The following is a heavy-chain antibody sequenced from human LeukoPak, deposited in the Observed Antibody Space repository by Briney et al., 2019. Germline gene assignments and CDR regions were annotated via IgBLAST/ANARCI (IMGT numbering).Heavy chain of an antibody. CDR1: GFTFRSHA. CDR2: IYENGGTT. J-gene: IGHJ4*02. Sequence: GGSLRLSCVGSGFTFRSHAMSWVRQAPEKGLEFVSGIYENGGTTYYADSVKGRFSISRDNSKNTLYLQMNILRVEDTAIYFCATGGLSARKFAYWGQGTPVTVSS. D-gene: IGHD6-6*01. V-gene: IGHV3-23*01. CDR3: ATGGLSARKFAY.